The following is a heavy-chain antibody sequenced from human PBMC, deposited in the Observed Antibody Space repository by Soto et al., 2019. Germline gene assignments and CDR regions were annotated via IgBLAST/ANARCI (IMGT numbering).Heavy chain of an antibody. J-gene: IGHJ5*02. Sequence: QLQLQESGPGLVKPSETLSLTCTVSGGSISSSSYYWDWIRQPPGKGLEWIGSIYYSGSTSYNPALKRRVTISVDTSMNQFSLKLSSVTAADTAVYFCATSRPWGELRAGWFDPWGQGTLVTVSS. CDR3: ATSRPWGELRAGWFDP. D-gene: IGHD3-16*01. V-gene: IGHV4-39*01. CDR1: GGSISSSSYY. CDR2: IYYSGST.